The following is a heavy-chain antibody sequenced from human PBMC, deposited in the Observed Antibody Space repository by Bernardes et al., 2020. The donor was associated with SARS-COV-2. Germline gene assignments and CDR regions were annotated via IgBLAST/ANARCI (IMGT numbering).Heavy chain of an antibody. V-gene: IGHV4-31*03. J-gene: IGHJ4*02. CDR1: GGSVSSGAHY. CDR2: ISYSGTT. CDR3: ARGRDAALVYFDH. D-gene: IGHD5-18*01. Sequence: SETLSLTCTVSGGSVSSGAHYWSWVRQHPGKGLEWIGYISYSGTTFYSPSLKSRLTMSLDTSKNQFSLKLTSVTAADTAVYYCARGRDAALVYFDHWGQGTLVTVSS.